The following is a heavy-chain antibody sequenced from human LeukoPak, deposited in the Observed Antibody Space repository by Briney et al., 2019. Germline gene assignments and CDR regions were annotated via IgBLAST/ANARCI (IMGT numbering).Heavy chain of an antibody. J-gene: IGHJ4*02. Sequence: PSETLSLTCAVYGGSFSGYYWSWIRQPPGKGLEWIGEINHSGSTNYNPSLKSRVTISVDTSKNQFSLKLSSVTAADTAVYYCASYGGLRSDYWGQGTLVTVSS. CDR2: INHSGST. CDR3: ASYGGLRSDY. V-gene: IGHV4-34*01. CDR1: GGSFSGYY. D-gene: IGHD4-17*01.